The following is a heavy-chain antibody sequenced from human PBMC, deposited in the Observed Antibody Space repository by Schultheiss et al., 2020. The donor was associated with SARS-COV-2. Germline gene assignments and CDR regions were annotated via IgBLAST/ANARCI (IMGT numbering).Heavy chain of an antibody. D-gene: IGHD3-10*01. CDR3: ATGGVWGYYGMDV. CDR1: GFTFSSYA. Sequence: GGSLRLSCAASGFTFSSYAMHWVRQAPGKGLEWVAVISYDGSNKYYADSVKGRFTISRDNSKNTLYLQMNSLRAEDTAVYYCATGGVWGYYGMDVWGQGTRSPSP. V-gene: IGHV3-30*07. J-gene: IGHJ6*02. CDR2: ISYDGSNK.